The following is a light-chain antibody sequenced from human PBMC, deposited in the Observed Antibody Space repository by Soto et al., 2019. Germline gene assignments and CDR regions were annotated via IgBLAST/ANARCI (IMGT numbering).Light chain of an antibody. CDR1: SSDVGSYNL. CDR2: EVS. J-gene: IGLJ1*01. CDR3: CSYAGSSTYV. Sequence: QSVLTQPASVSGSPGQSITISCTGTSSDVGSYNLVSWYRQHPGKAPKVMIYEVSKRPSGVPNRFSGSKSGNTASLTISGLQAEDEADYYCCSYAGSSTYVFGTGTKLTVL. V-gene: IGLV2-23*02.